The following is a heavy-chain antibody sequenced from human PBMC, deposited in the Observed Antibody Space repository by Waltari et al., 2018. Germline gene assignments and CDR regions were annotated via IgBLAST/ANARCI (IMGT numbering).Heavy chain of an antibody. Sequence: QVQLVQSGAEVKKPGASVTVSCKASGYTFSASSIHWVRQAPGQGLEWMGRIDPNSGGTDYAQKFAGRVSMTRDTSISTAYVELSSLRSDDTAVYYCAAKGVVLPATYDYWGQGTLVTVSS. CDR2: IDPNSGGT. CDR1: GYTFSASS. V-gene: IGHV1-2*06. CDR3: AAKGVVLPATYDY. D-gene: IGHD2-15*01. J-gene: IGHJ4*02.